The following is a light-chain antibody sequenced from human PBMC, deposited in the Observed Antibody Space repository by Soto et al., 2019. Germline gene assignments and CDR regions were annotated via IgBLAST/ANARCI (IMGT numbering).Light chain of an antibody. CDR2: VAS. CDR3: QQRYTTPRT. CDR1: QTIIGY. J-gene: IGKJ4*01. V-gene: IGKV1-39*01. Sequence: DIQMTQSPSSLSASIGDRVTITCRASQTIIGYLTWYQQKPGKAPRLLINVASNLQSGVPSRFRGSGSETDGTLTITSLQPEECATYYCQQRYTTPRTVGKGTKVE.